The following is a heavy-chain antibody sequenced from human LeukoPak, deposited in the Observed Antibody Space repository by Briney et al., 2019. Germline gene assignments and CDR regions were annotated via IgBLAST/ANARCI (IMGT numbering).Heavy chain of an antibody. CDR3: ARVDNYYGSGSYQDNYYYYYYMDV. J-gene: IGHJ6*03. CDR2: IYRSWST. CDR1: SYSISSCYY. D-gene: IGHD3-10*01. V-gene: IGHV4-38-2*01. Sequence: PSDTLSLTCAVSSYSISSCYYWGWIRQPPGDGLDWIGSIYRSWSTYYNPSLKCRATISVDTSKNQFSLKLTSVTAADTAVYYCARVDNYYGSGSYQDNYYYYYYMDVWGKGTTVTVSS.